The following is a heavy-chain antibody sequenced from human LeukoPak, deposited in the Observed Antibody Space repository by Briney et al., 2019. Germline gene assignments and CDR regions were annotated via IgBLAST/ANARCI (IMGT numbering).Heavy chain of an antibody. CDR1: GFTFSNSA. V-gene: IGHV3-23*01. D-gene: IGHD6-19*01. J-gene: IGHJ4*01. Sequence: PGGSLRLSCAASGFTFSNSAMSWVRQAPGKGLEWVSTLSGSGITTHYADSVKGRFTISRDNSKNTLYLQMNSLRAEDTAVYYRAKGIYSSGWSYFDYWGHGTLVTVSS. CDR3: AKGIYSSGWSYFDY. CDR2: LSGSGITT.